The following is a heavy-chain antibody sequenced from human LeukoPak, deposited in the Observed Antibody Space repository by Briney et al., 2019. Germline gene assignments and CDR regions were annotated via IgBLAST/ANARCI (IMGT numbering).Heavy chain of an antibody. V-gene: IGHV3-64D*06. CDR3: VKPPLGSTWVFGC. J-gene: IGHJ4*02. D-gene: IGHD6-13*01. Sequence: GGSLRLSCSASGFTFSSYTMHWVRQAPGRRLEYVSAISDDGGSTYYADSVKGRFTISRDNSKNTLYLQMNSLRTDDTAVYYCVKPPLGSTWVFGCWGQGTLVTVSS. CDR2: ISDDGGST. CDR1: GFTFSSYT.